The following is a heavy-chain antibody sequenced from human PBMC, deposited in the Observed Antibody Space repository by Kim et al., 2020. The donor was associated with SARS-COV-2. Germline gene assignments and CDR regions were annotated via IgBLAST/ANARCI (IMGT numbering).Heavy chain of an antibody. Sequence: GGSLRLSCAASGFTFSSYGMHWVRQAPGKGLEWVAVIWYDGSNKYYADSVKGRFTISRDNSKNTLYLQMNSLRAEDTAVYYCAKPEAPPGVREEGGAFDIWGQGTMVTVSS. CDR2: IWYDGSNK. D-gene: IGHD1-1*01. CDR1: GFTFSSYG. J-gene: IGHJ3*02. V-gene: IGHV3-33*06. CDR3: AKPEAPPGVREEGGAFDI.